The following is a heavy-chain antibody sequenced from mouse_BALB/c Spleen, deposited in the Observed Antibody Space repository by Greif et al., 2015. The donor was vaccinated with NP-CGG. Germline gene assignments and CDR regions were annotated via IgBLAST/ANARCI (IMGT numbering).Heavy chain of an antibody. CDR3: ARGYGSYRYFDV. CDR2: IAPGSGST. J-gene: IGHJ1*01. Sequence: DLVKPGASVKLSCKASGYTFTSYWINWIKQRPGQGLEWIGRIAPGSGSTYYNEMFKGKATLTVDTSSSTAYIQLSSLSSEDSAVYFCARGYGSYRYFDVWGAGTTVTFSS. CDR1: GYTFTSYW. V-gene: IGHV1S41*01. D-gene: IGHD2-14*01.